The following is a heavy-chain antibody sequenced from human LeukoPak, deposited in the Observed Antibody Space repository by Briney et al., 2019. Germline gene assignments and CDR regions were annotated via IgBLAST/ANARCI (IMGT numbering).Heavy chain of an antibody. CDR1: SGAISSYA. J-gene: IGHJ4*02. V-gene: IGHV1-69*05. CDR2: IIPIFGTA. CDR3: ARVSQYYDILTGFDY. Sequence: ASVKVSCKASSGAISSYAISWVRQAPGQGLEWMGGIIPIFGTANYAQKFQGRVTITTDESTSTAYMELSSLRSEDTAVYYCARVSQYYDILTGFDYWGQGTLVTVSS. D-gene: IGHD3-9*01.